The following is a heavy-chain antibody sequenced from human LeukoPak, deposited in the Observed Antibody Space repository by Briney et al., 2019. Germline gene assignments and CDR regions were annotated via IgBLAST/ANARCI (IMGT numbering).Heavy chain of an antibody. CDR1: GFTFSHYL. CDR2: IKEDGSEK. Sequence: GGSLRLSCATSGFTFSHYLMTWVRQARGRGREWVTHIKEDGSEKYYVDSVKRRFTISRDNEGKSLYLQKNSLRLDHTAVYHCARDGSSRPSEYWGQGILVTVSS. D-gene: IGHD6-6*01. CDR3: ARDGSSRPSEY. J-gene: IGHJ4*02. V-gene: IGHV3-7*01.